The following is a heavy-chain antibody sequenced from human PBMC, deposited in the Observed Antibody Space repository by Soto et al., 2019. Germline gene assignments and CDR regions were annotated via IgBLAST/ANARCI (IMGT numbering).Heavy chain of an antibody. Sequence: SETLSLTCAVYGGSFSGYYWSWIRQPPGKGLEWIGEINHSGSTNYNPSLKSRVTISVDTSKNQFSLKLSSVTAADTAVYYCARLLDCSSTSCHYYYYYMDVWGKGTTVTVSS. V-gene: IGHV4-34*01. D-gene: IGHD2-2*01. CDR3: ARLLDCSSTSCHYYYYYMDV. CDR1: GGSFSGYY. J-gene: IGHJ6*03. CDR2: INHSGST.